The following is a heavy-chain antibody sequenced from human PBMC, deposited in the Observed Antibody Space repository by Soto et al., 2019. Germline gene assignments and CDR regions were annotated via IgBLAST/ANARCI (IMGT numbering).Heavy chain of an antibody. J-gene: IGHJ4*02. Sequence: GGSLRLSCAAFGFTLSSFAMHWVRQAPGKGLEWVATTSYDGLNTFYGESVRGRFSISRDTSKNTLFLQMDSLKTEDTAVYFCAKSSSGLRDYFDSWGRGTLVTVPS. V-gene: IGHV3-30-3*02. D-gene: IGHD3-10*01. CDR2: TSYDGLNT. CDR3: AKSSSGLRDYFDS. CDR1: GFTLSSFA.